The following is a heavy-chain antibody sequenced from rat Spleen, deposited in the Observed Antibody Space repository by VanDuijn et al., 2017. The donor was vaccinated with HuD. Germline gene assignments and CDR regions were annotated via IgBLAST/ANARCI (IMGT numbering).Heavy chain of an antibody. CDR3: ARHSSAPIYVMDA. CDR2: INTGGGST. J-gene: IGHJ4*01. Sequence: EVELVESGGGLVQPGRPMKLSCAASGFTFSNFVMAWVRQAPTKGLEWVAYINTGGGSTYYRDSVKGRFTISRDNAKSTLYLQMDSLRSEDTATYYCARHSSAPIYVMDAWGQGASVTVSS. D-gene: IGHD3-8*01. V-gene: IGHV5-25*01. CDR1: GFTFSNFV.